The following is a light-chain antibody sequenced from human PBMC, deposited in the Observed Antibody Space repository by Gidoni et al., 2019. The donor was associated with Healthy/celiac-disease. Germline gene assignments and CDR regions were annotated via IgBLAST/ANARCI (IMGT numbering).Light chain of an antibody. CDR3: QQSYSTSWT. V-gene: IGKV1-39*01. J-gene: IGKJ1*01. CDR2: AAS. Sequence: DIQMTQSPSSLSASVGDRVTITCRASHSISSDLNWYKQKPGKAPKLLIYAASSVQSGVQSRFSGSGSGTDFTLTISSLQPEDFATYYCQQSYSTSWTFGQGTKVEIK. CDR1: HSISSD.